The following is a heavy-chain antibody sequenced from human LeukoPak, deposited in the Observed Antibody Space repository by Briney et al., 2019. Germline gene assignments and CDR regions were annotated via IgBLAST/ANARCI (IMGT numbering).Heavy chain of an antibody. J-gene: IGHJ4*02. CDR3: AASIAGGDY. V-gene: IGHV3-9*03. D-gene: IGHD1-14*01. Sequence: GRYLRLSCAASGFTFDDYAMHWVPQAPGKGLEWVSGISWNSGSIGYADSVKGRFTISRDNAKNSLYLQMNSLRAEDMALYYCAASIAGGDYWGQGTLVTVSS. CDR2: ISWNSGSI. CDR1: GFTFDDYA.